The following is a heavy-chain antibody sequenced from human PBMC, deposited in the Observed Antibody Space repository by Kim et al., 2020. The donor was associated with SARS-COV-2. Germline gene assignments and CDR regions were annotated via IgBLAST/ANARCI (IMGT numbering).Heavy chain of an antibody. D-gene: IGHD2-15*01. CDR1: EFPLSTSGVG. Sequence: SGPTLVNPTQTLTLTCTFSEFPLSTSGVGVGWIRQPPGKALEWLALIYWDDDKRYRPSLKNRLTITKDTSKNQVVLTMTNMDPVDTATYYCAHRRGYYSGTSCYSIFNWFDPWGQGTLVTVSS. CDR3: AHRRGYYSGTSCYSIFNWFDP. CDR2: IYWDDDK. V-gene: IGHV2-5*02. J-gene: IGHJ5*02.